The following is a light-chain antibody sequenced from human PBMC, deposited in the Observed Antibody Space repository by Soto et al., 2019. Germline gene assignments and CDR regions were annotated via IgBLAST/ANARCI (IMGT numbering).Light chain of an antibody. Sequence: QSALTQPPSVSGSPGQSVTISCTGTSSDVGSYNRVSWYQQPPGTAPKLMIYEVSNRPSGVPDRFSGSKSSNTASLTISGLQAEDEADYYCSSYTSSSTLVFGGGTKVTVL. CDR2: EVS. J-gene: IGLJ2*01. CDR3: SSYTSSSTLV. V-gene: IGLV2-18*02. CDR1: SSDVGSYNR.